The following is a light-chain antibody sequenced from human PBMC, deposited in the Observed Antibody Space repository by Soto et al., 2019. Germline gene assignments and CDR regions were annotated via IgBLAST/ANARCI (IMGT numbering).Light chain of an antibody. Sequence: DIQMPQSPSTLSASLGDRVTITCRASQSISSWLAWYQQKPGKAPKLLIYDASSLESGVPSRFSGSGSGTEFTLTISSLQPDDFATYYCQQYNSYSPFGQGTKVDIK. CDR1: QSISSW. J-gene: IGKJ1*01. CDR2: DAS. V-gene: IGKV1-5*01. CDR3: QQYNSYSP.